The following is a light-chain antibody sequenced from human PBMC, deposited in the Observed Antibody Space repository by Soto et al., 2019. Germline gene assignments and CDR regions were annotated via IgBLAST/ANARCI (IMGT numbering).Light chain of an antibody. Sequence: QSALTQPASVSGSPGQSITISCTGTSSDVVGYNYVSWYQQHPGKAPKLIIYEVSNRPSGVSNRVSGSKSGNTASLTISGLQAEDEADYYCNSYTSKSTGVFGTGTKLTVL. J-gene: IGLJ1*01. CDR2: EVS. V-gene: IGLV2-14*01. CDR3: NSYTSKSTGV. CDR1: SSDVVGYNY.